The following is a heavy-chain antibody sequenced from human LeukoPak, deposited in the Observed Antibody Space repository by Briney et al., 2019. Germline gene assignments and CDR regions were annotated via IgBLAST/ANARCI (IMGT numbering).Heavy chain of an antibody. CDR2: ISDIGSI. Sequence: SETLSLTCTVSGDSITSNYWSWIRQPPGXXLEWIAYISDIGSINYNPSLKSRVTISLDTSKNQFSLKLSSVTAADTAVYYCAGHHPRNTVDFWGQGTLVTVSS. J-gene: IGHJ4*02. D-gene: IGHD2-8*02. V-gene: IGHV4-59*08. CDR3: AGHHPRNTVDF. CDR1: GDSITSNY.